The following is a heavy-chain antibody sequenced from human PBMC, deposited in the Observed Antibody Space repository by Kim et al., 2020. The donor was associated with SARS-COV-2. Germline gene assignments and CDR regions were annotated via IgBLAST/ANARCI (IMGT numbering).Heavy chain of an antibody. CDR3: AKTGHYDILTGYYTGNYFDY. CDR2: ISGSGGST. CDR1: GFTFSSYA. J-gene: IGHJ4*02. D-gene: IGHD3-9*01. Sequence: GGSLRLSCAASGFTFSSYAMSWVRQAPGKGLEWVSAISGSGGSTYYADSVKGRFTISRDNSKNTLYLQMNSLRAEDTAVYYCAKTGHYDILTGYYTGNYFDYWGQGTLVTVSS. V-gene: IGHV3-23*01.